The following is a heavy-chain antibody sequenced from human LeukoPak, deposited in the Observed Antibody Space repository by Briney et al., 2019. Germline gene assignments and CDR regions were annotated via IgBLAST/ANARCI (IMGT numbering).Heavy chain of an antibody. D-gene: IGHD2-21*01. CDR1: GGTFSSYA. Sequence: ASVKVSCKASGGTFSSYAISWVRQAPGQGLEWMGWMNPNSGNTGYAQKFQGRVTITRNTSISTAYMELSSLRSEDTAVYYCARGREQLAQFVVIAYYMDVWGKGTTVTVSS. CDR2: MNPNSGNT. V-gene: IGHV1-8*03. J-gene: IGHJ6*03. CDR3: ARGREQLAQFVVIAYYMDV.